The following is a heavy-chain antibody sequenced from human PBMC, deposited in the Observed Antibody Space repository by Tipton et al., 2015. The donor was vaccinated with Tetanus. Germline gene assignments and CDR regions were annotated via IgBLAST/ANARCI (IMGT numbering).Heavy chain of an antibody. CDR3: ARGYDCWGGSTAHYHYYYGMDV. CDR1: GGSISSYY. Sequence: TLSLTCTVSGGSISSYYWSWIRQPPGKGLEWIGYIYYSGSTNYNPSLKSRVTISVDTSKNQFSLKLSSVTAADTAVYYCARGYDCWGGSTAHYHYYYGMDVWGQGTMVTVSS. J-gene: IGHJ6*02. D-gene: IGHD3-3*01. V-gene: IGHV4-59*01. CDR2: IYYSGST.